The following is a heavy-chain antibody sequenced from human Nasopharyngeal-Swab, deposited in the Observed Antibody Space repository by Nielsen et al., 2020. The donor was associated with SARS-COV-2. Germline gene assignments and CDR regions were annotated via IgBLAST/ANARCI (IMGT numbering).Heavy chain of an antibody. Sequence: SVQVSCKASGFYFLKSVILWVRQARGHRLEWTGWNVVGSGSTKYAQKFQDRVTITRDMSTSTTYMELSSLRSEDMVVYYCAAEPRADNRHGGYFGGPLRIWGQGTMVSVSS. D-gene: IGHD5-24*01. J-gene: IGHJ3*02. CDR2: NVVGSGST. CDR1: GFYFLKSV. V-gene: IGHV1-58*02. CDR3: AAEPRADNRHGGYFGGPLRI.